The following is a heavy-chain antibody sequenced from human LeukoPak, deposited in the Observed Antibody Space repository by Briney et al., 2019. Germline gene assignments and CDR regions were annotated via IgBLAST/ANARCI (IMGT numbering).Heavy chain of an antibody. J-gene: IGHJ4*02. D-gene: IGHD3-3*01. Sequence: GGSLRLSCSAPGFTFSSYGMNWVRQPPARGLGWGEVLSYDGSNKYYADSVKGRFTISRDNSKNTLYLQMNSLRAEDTAVYYCAKDGYDFWSGAGDYWGQGTLVTVSS. V-gene: IGHV3-30*18. CDR2: LSYDGSNK. CDR1: GFTFSSYG. CDR3: AKDGYDFWSGAGDY.